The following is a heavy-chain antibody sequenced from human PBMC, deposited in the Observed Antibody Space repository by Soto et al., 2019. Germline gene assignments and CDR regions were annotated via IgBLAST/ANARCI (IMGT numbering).Heavy chain of an antibody. D-gene: IGHD5-18*01. V-gene: IGHV4-59*01. Sequence: QVQLQESGPGLVKPSETLSLTCTVSGGSINSYYWSWIRQPPGRDLGWIGYMYYSGSTNYNPSLKSRVTISVDTSKIHFSLKLTSVTAADTAVYYCAREERYNSGPGVFDIWGQGTMVTVSS. J-gene: IGHJ3*02. CDR2: MYYSGST. CDR1: GGSINSYY. CDR3: AREERYNSGPGVFDI.